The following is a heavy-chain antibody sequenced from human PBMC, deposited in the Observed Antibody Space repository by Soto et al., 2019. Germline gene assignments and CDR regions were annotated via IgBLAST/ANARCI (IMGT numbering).Heavy chain of an antibody. CDR2: INHSGST. J-gene: IGHJ5*02. CDR1: GGSFSGYY. CDR3: ARGTGASSQITIFGVVTRNWFDL. Sequence: SETLSLTCAVYGGSFSGYYWSWIRQPPGKGLEWIGEINHSGSTNYNPSLKSRVTISVDTSKNQFSLKLSSVTAADTAVYYCARGTGASSQITIFGVVTRNWFDLWGQGTLVTVSS. V-gene: IGHV4-34*01. D-gene: IGHD3-3*01.